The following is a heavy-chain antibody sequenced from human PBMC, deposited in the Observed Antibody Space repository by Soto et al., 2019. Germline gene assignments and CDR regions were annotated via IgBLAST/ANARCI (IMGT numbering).Heavy chain of an antibody. CDR3: ARPVGCSGGSCYRRYNWFDP. Sequence: QLQLQESGPGLVKPSETLSLTCTVSGGSISSSSYYWGWIRQPPGKGLEWIGSIYYSGSTYYNPSLKSRVTISVDTSKNQFSLKLSSVTAADTAVYYCARPVGCSGGSCYRRYNWFDPWGQGTLVTVSS. J-gene: IGHJ5*02. D-gene: IGHD2-15*01. V-gene: IGHV4-39*01. CDR1: GGSISSSSYY. CDR2: IYYSGST.